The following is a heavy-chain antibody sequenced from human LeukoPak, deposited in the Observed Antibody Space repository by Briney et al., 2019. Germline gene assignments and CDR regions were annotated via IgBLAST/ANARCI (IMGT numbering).Heavy chain of an antibody. D-gene: IGHD6-6*01. V-gene: IGHV1-69*13. Sequence: SVKVCCKASGGTFSSYAISWVRQAPGQGLEWMGGIIPIFGTANYARKFQGRVTITADESTSTAYMELSSLRSEDTAVYYCASTFTFYSSSSGLFSYYFDYWGQGTLVTVSS. CDR2: IIPIFGTA. J-gene: IGHJ4*02. CDR3: ASTFTFYSSSSGLFSYYFDY. CDR1: GGTFSSYA.